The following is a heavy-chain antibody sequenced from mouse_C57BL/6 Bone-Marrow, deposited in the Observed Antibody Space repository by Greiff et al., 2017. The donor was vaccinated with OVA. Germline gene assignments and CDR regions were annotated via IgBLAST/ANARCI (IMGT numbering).Heavy chain of an antibody. Sequence: QVQLQQSGPGLVQPSQSLSITCTVSGFSLTSYGVHWVRQSPGKGLEWLGVIWSGGSTDYNAAFISRLSISKDNSKSQVFFKMNSLQADDTAIYYWASPIYYDLYYYAMDYWGQGTSVTVSS. D-gene: IGHD2-4*01. V-gene: IGHV2-2*01. CDR2: IWSGGST. CDR3: ASPIYYDLYYYAMDY. J-gene: IGHJ4*01. CDR1: GFSLTSYG.